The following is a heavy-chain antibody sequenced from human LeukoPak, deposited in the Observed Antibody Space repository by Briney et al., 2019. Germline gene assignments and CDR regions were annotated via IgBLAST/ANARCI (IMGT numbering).Heavy chain of an antibody. CDR3: ARDFSDPNYYFYYRDV. Sequence: PGGSLRLSCAASGFTFSNYYMSWLRQAPGKGLEWLSYISSSGSTIYYADSVKGRFTISRDNAKNSLYLHMNSLRAEDTAVYYCARDFSDPNYYFYYRDVWGKGTTVTVSS. CDR2: ISSSGSTI. J-gene: IGHJ6*03. V-gene: IGHV3-11*04. CDR1: GFTFSNYY. D-gene: IGHD1-26*01.